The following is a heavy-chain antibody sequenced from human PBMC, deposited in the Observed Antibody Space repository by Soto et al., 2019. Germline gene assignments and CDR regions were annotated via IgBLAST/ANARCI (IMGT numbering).Heavy chain of an antibody. V-gene: IGHV4-59*01. D-gene: IGHD2-15*01. CDR3: ARLCCSGGSCPLEH. Sequence: QVQLQESGPGLVKPSETLSLTCIVSGGSISDYYWSWIRQPPGKGLEWIGYIYYRGTTYYSPSLMSRVTISVDTSKNQFSLKLISVTAADTAVYYCARLCCSGGSCPLEHWGQGALVTVSS. CDR2: IYYRGTT. CDR1: GGSISDYY. J-gene: IGHJ1*01.